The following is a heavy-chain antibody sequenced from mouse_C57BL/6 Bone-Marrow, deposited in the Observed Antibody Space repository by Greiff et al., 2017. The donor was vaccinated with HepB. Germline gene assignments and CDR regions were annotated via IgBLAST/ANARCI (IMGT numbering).Heavy chain of an antibody. V-gene: IGHV1-15*01. CDR1: GYTFTDYE. CDR3: TRFFDV. J-gene: IGHJ1*03. CDR2: IDPETGGT. Sequence: VQLQQSGAELVRPGASVTLSRKASGYTFTDYEMHWVKQTPVHGLEWIGAIDPETGGTAYNQKFKGKAILTADKSSSTAYMELRSLTSEDSAVYYCTRFFDVWGTGTTVTVSS.